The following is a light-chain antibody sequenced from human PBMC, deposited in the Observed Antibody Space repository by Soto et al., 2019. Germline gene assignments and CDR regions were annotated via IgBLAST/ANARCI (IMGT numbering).Light chain of an antibody. CDR1: QSGCSSY. CDR3: QQYGSSPRT. CDR2: GAY. V-gene: IGKV3-20*01. J-gene: IGKJ1*01. Sequence: IKLTQSPGPLSLSPGERTTLSSRATQSGCSSYLAWYQEKTGQDPRFLVYGAYSRASGITERFSGSGSGTEFTLIISSLEPEDFAVYYCQQYGSSPRTFGQGTKVDIK.